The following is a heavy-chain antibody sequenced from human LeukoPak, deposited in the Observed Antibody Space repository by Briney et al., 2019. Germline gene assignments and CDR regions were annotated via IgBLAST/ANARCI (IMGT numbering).Heavy chain of an antibody. CDR2: INSDGSST. Sequence: GGSLRLSCAASGFTFSSYWVHWVRQAPGKGLVWVSRINSDGSSTSYADSVKGRFTISRDNAKNTLYLQMSSLRAGDTAVYYCARVPPSSWSDYTFDYWGQGTLVTVSS. V-gene: IGHV3-74*01. CDR1: GFTFSSYW. J-gene: IGHJ4*02. CDR3: ARVPPSSWSDYTFDY. D-gene: IGHD6-6*01.